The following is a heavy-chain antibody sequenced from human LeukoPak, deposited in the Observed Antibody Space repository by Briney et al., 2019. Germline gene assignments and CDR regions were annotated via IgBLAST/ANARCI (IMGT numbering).Heavy chain of an antibody. V-gene: IGHV4-59*08. CDR2: IYYSRST. Sequence: SETLSLTCTVSGGSISSYYWSWIRQPPGKGLEWIGYIYYSRSTNYNPSLKSRVTISVDTSKNQFSLKLSSVTAADTAVYYCASQGYSSSWYYFDYWGQGTLVTVSS. D-gene: IGHD6-13*01. CDR1: GGSISSYY. CDR3: ASQGYSSSWYYFDY. J-gene: IGHJ4*02.